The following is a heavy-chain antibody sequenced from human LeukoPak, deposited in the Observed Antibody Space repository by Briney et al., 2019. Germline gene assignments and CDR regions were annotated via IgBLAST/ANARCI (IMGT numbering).Heavy chain of an antibody. CDR1: GFTFTSYS. Sequence: GGSLRLSCAASGFTFTSYSMNWVRQAPGKGLEWVSTISGGGGSTYYADSVKGRFTISRDNSKNTLYLQMNSLRAEDTAVYYCAREALPYYYDSSGYYYYYYGMDVWGQGTTVTVSS. V-gene: IGHV3-23*01. CDR3: AREALPYYYDSSGYYYYYYGMDV. D-gene: IGHD3-22*01. J-gene: IGHJ6*02. CDR2: ISGGGGST.